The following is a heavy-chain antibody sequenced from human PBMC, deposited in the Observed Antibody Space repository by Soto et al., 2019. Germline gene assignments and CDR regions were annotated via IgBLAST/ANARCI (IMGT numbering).Heavy chain of an antibody. CDR2: TYYRSKWYN. CDR3: ARGFLQWFVLPYYYGMDV. V-gene: IGHV6-1*01. J-gene: IGHJ6*02. Sequence: SQTLSLTCAISGDSVSTNNVAWNWIRQSPSRGLEWLGRTYYRSKWYNDYAVSVKSRITINPDTSKSQFSLQLNSVTPEDTAVYYCARGFLQWFVLPYYYGMDVWGQGTTVTVSS. D-gene: IGHD3-3*01. CDR1: GDSVSTNNVA.